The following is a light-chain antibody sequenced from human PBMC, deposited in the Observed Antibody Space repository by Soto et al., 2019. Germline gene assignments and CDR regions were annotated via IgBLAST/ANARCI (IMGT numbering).Light chain of an antibody. CDR3: SSYTISSTLVL. V-gene: IGLV2-14*03. J-gene: IGLJ2*01. Sequence: QSALTQPASVSGSPGQSITISCTGTRSDVGGYNFVSWYQHHPGKAPKLMIYDVSNRPSGLSNRFSGSKSGNTASLTISGLQAEDEADYYCSSYTISSTLVLFGGGTKLTV. CDR2: DVS. CDR1: RSDVGGYNF.